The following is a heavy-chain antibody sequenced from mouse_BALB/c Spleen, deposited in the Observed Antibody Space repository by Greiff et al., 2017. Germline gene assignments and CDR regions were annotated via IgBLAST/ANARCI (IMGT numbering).Heavy chain of an antibody. Sequence: EVMLVESGGGLVQPGGSLKLSCAASGFTFSSYGMSWVRQTPDKRLELVATINSNGGSTYYPDSVKGRFTISRDNAKNTLYLQMSSLKSEDTAMYYCARDGNPRFAYWGQGTLVTVSA. CDR2: INSNGGST. V-gene: IGHV5-6-3*01. CDR1: GFTFSSYG. D-gene: IGHD4-1*01. J-gene: IGHJ3*01. CDR3: ARDGNPRFAY.